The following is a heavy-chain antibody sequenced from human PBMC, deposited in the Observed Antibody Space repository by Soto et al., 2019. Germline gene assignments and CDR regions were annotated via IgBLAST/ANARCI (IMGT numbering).Heavy chain of an antibody. CDR2: MNPNSGNT. CDR1: GYTFTSYD. D-gene: IGHD3-3*01. V-gene: IGHV1-8*01. J-gene: IGHJ6*03. Sequence: AASVKVSCKASGYTFTSYDINWVRQATGQGLERMGWMNPNSGNTGYAQKFQGRVTMTRNTSISTAYMELSSLRSEDTAVYYCARAKAEYDFWSGNYYYMDVWGKGTTVTVSS. CDR3: ARAKAEYDFWSGNYYYMDV.